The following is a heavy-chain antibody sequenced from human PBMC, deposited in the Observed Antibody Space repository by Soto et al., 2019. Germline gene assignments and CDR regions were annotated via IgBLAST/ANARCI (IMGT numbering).Heavy chain of an antibody. CDR3: ARHPTEYSGSYYYYGMDV. CDR2: IYYSGST. Sequence: SETLSLTCTVSGGSISSYYWGWIRQPPGKGLEWIGSIYYSGSTYYNPSLKSRVTISVDTSKNQFSLKLSSVTAADTAVYYCARHPTEYSGSYYYYGMDVWGQGTTVTVSS. CDR1: GGSISSYY. D-gene: IGHD1-26*01. V-gene: IGHV4-39*01. J-gene: IGHJ6*02.